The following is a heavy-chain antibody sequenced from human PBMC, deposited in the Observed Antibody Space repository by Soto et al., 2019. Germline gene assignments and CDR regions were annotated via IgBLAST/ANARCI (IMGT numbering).Heavy chain of an antibody. CDR1: GFTFDDYA. V-gene: IGHV3-9*01. D-gene: IGHD6-19*01. CDR2: ISWNSGSI. J-gene: IGHJ5*02. CDR3: AKDNSSSGWYGWFDP. Sequence: GGSLRLSCAASGFTFDDYAMHWVRQAPGKGLEWVSGISWNSGSIGYADSVKGRFTISRDNAKNSLYLQMNSLRAEDTALYYCAKDNSSSGWYGWFDPWGQGTLATVPP.